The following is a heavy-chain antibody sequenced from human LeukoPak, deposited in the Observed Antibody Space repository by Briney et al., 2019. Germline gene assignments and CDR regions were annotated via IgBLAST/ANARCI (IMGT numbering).Heavy chain of an antibody. CDR3: ARDLSATWYSLAY. J-gene: IGHJ4*02. D-gene: IGHD2-15*01. V-gene: IGHV3-20*04. CDR2: INWDGENT. Sequence: GGSLRLSCSVSGLNFRDYGLSWVRQAPGKGLEWVSGINWDGENTAYADSVKGRFTISRDNADNAVYLQMDSLRVEDTALYYCARDLSATWYSLAYWGRGTLVTVS. CDR1: GLNFRDYG.